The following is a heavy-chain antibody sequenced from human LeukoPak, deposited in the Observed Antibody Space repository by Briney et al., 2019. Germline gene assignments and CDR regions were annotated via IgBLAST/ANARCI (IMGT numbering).Heavy chain of an antibody. CDR2: ISGDGSST. CDR1: GFTFSSYW. D-gene: IGHD3-3*01. V-gene: IGHV3-74*01. CDR3: ARGSTIFGVVIVDY. J-gene: IGHJ4*02. Sequence: GGSLRLSCEASGFTFSSYWMYWVRQVPGKGLVWVSRISGDGSSTSYADSVKGRFTISRDNAKNTLYLQMNSLRAEDTAVYYCARGSTIFGVVIVDYWGQGTLVTVSS.